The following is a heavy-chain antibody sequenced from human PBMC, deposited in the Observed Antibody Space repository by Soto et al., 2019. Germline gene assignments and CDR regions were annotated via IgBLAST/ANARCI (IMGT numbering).Heavy chain of an antibody. CDR1: GGSISSGGYY. CDR2: IYYSGST. D-gene: IGHD1-26*01. J-gene: IGHJ4*02. CDR3: ARTGRVRAASIDY. V-gene: IGHV4-31*03. Sequence: QVQLQESGPGLVKPAQTLSLTCTVSGGSISSGGYYWSWIRQHPGKGLEWIGYIYYSGSTYYNPSRKRRVTIAVYPSKTQFFLKRSSVTAAVTAVYYCARTGRVRAASIDYWGQGTLVTVAS.